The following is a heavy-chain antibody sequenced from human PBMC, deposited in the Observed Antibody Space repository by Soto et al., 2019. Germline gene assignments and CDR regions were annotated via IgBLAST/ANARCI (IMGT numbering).Heavy chain of an antibody. J-gene: IGHJ4*02. D-gene: IGHD3-3*01. CDR3: ARARDNYDFWSGYIDY. CDR1: GYTFTSYY. Sequence: ASVKVSCKASGYTFTSYYMHWVRQAPGQGLEWMGIINPSGGSTSYAQKFQGRVTMTRDTSTSTVYMELSSLRSEDTAVYYCARARDNYDFWSGYIDYWGQGTLVTVSS. V-gene: IGHV1-46*01. CDR2: INPSGGST.